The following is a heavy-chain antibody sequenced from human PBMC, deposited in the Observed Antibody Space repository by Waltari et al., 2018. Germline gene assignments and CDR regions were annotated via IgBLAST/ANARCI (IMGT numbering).Heavy chain of an antibody. V-gene: IGHV5-51*01. CDR1: GYSFTSYW. Sequence: EVQLVQSGAEVKKPGESLKISCKGSGYSFTSYWIGWVRQMPGKGLEWRGVSSPGDSDTRDSPSCQGQVTISADKSISTAYLQWSSLKASDTAMYYCARAAPEYAGGADYWGQGTLVTVSS. CDR2: SSPGDSDT. J-gene: IGHJ4*02. CDR3: ARAAPEYAGGADY. D-gene: IGHD2-8*01.